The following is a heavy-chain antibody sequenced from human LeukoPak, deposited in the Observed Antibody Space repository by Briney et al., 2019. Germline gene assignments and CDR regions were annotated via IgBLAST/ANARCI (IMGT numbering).Heavy chain of an antibody. V-gene: IGHV4-59*01. CDR3: ARSYDFWSGYYSRIGFDY. CDR1: GGFINRYY. J-gene: IGHJ4*02. D-gene: IGHD3-3*01. Sequence: PSETLSLTCTVSGGFINRYYWSWVRQPPGKGLEWIGYIYYSGSTNYYPSLKSRVTISADTSKNQFSPKLSSVTAADTDVYYCARSYDFWSGYYSRIGFDYWGQGTLVTVSS. CDR2: IYYSGST.